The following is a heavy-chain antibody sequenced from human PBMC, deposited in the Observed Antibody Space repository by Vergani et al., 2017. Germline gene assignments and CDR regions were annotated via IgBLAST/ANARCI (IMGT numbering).Heavy chain of an antibody. V-gene: IGHV3-30*02. CDR2: IRSDESRS. J-gene: IGHJ4*02. Sequence: QVQLVESGGGVVQPGGSLRLSCAASGFTFNSYGMHWVRQAPGKGLEWVASIRSDESRSYYGDSMEGPFTISRDNSKNTLYLQMKSLRPEDTAVYYCAKEGGVYCSGGTCYPEYWGQGTLVIVSS. CDR3: AKEGGVYCSGGTCYPEY. D-gene: IGHD2-15*01. CDR1: GFTFNSYG.